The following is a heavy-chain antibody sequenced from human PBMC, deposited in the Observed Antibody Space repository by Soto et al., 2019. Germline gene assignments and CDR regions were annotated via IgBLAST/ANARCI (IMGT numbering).Heavy chain of an antibody. Sequence: PGGSLRLSCTAFGFTFGDYAMSWVRQAPGKGLEWVGFIRSRAYGGTTEYAASVKGRFTISRDDSKSIAYLQMNSLKTEDTAVYYCTRDIVVVPAAAIIHYYGMDVWGQGTTVTVSS. CDR2: IRSRAYGGTT. V-gene: IGHV3-49*04. D-gene: IGHD2-2*01. CDR1: GFTFGDYA. CDR3: TRDIVVVPAAAIIHYYGMDV. J-gene: IGHJ6*02.